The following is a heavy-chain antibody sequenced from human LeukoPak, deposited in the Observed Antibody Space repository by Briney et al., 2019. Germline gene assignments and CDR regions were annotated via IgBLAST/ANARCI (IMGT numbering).Heavy chain of an antibody. J-gene: IGHJ4*02. V-gene: IGHV3-74*01. Sequence: PGGSLRLSCAASGFTFSTYWMHWVRQAPGKGLMWVSHIKTDGSSTTYADSVKGRFTISRDNAKNTLYLQMNSLRAEDTAVYYCARDRGYTQDYWGQGTLVTVSS. CDR3: ARDRGYTQDY. D-gene: IGHD5-12*01. CDR1: GFTFSTYW. CDR2: IKTDGSST.